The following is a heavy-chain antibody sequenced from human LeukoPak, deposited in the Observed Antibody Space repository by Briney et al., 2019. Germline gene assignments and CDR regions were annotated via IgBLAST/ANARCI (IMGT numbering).Heavy chain of an antibody. J-gene: IGHJ4*02. CDR1: GFTFSSYA. D-gene: IGHD6-13*01. CDR3: VKRQQLGL. Sequence: PGGSLRLSCSASGFTFSSYAMHWVRQAPGKGLEYVSATSSNGGSTYYADSVKGRFTISRDNSKNTLYLQMSSLRAEDTAVYYCVKRQQLGLWGQGTLVTVSS. V-gene: IGHV3-64D*06. CDR2: TSSNGGST.